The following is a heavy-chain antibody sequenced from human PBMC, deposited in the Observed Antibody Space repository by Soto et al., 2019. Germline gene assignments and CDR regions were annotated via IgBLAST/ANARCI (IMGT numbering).Heavy chain of an antibody. CDR1: GGSFSGYY. CDR3: ARGEYSSSLGFFDY. J-gene: IGHJ4*02. V-gene: IGHV4-34*01. D-gene: IGHD6-6*01. Sequence: QVQLQQWGAGLLKPSETLSLTCAVYGGSFSGYYWSWIRQPPGKGLEWIGEINHSGSTNYNPSLKSRVTISVDTSKNQFSLKLSSVTAADTAVYYCARGEYSSSLGFFDYWGQGTLVTVSS. CDR2: INHSGST.